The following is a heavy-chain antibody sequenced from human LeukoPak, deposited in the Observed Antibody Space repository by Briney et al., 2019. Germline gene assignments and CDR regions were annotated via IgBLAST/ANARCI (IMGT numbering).Heavy chain of an antibody. CDR2: IRVDESNR. CDR1: GFSFRNYG. D-gene: IGHD5-24*01. CDR3: AKQTVEGHHYYYMDV. V-gene: IGHV3-30*02. Sequence: AGGSLRLSCAASGFSFRNYGIHWVRQAPGKGLEWVAFIRVDESNRSYADSVKGRFTISRDNSKNTLSLQMNSLRVEDTAVYYCAKQTVEGHHYYYMDVWGKGTSVTVSS. J-gene: IGHJ6*03.